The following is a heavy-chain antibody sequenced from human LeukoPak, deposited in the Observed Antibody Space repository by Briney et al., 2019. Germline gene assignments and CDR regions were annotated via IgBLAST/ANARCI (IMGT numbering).Heavy chain of an antibody. J-gene: IGHJ4*02. D-gene: IGHD5-18*01. Sequence: GGSLRLSCAASGFTFSNYEMNWVRQAPGKGLEWVSYISSSGSTIYYADSVKGRFTISRDNAKDSLYLQMNSLRAEDTAVYYCAQIYTYGSSQFDYWGQGTLVTVSS. CDR3: AQIYTYGSSQFDY. CDR1: GFTFSNYE. V-gene: IGHV3-48*03. CDR2: ISSSGSTI.